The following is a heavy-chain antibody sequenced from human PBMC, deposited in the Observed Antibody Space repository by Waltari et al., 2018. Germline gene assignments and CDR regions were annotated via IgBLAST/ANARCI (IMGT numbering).Heavy chain of an antibody. Sequence: QVHLLESGGGVVQPGTSLRLPCTVSGFPFLKHGMPWVRQAAGKGLEWGAVVLQDGSQTYYGDSVKGRFTVSRDNSKNMVYLQVDSLKVEDTAVYYCAREAISGSGEYYGMDVWGQGTTVTVS. CDR3: AREAISGSGEYYGMDV. CDR2: VLQDGSQT. CDR1: GFPFLKHG. J-gene: IGHJ6*02. D-gene: IGHD3-10*01. V-gene: IGHV3-33*01.